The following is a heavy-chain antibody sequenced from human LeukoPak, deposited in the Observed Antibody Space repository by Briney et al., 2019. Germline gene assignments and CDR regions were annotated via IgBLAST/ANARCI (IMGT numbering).Heavy chain of an antibody. Sequence: PSETLSLTCTVSGGSISSYYWSWIRQPAGKGLEWIGRIYTSGSTNYNPSLKSRVTMSVDTSKNQFSLKLSSVTAADTAVYYCARGESSGATIYYYYYMDVWGKGTTVTASS. V-gene: IGHV4-4*07. J-gene: IGHJ6*03. D-gene: IGHD6-25*01. CDR2: IYTSGST. CDR3: ARGESSGATIYYYYYMDV. CDR1: GGSISSYY.